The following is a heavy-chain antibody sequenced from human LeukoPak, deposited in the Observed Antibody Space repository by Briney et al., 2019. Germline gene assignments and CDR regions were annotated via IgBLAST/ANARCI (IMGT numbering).Heavy chain of an antibody. CDR3: ARVGRTPFDY. CDR2: INPSGGST. Sequence: ASVKVSCKASGYTFTSYYMHWVRQAPGQGLEWMGIINPSGGSTSYAQKFQGRVTMTRDTSTSTVYMVLSGLRSEDTAVYYCARVGRTPFDYWGQGTLVTVSS. J-gene: IGHJ4*02. V-gene: IGHV1-46*03. CDR1: GYTFTSYY. D-gene: IGHD1-14*01.